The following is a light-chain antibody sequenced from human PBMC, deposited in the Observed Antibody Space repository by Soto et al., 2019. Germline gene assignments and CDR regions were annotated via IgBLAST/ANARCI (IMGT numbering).Light chain of an antibody. Sequence: QSVLTQPASVSASPGQSITISCTGTSSDVGGHNYVSWYQQHPGKAPKLMIYEVTNRPSGVSNRFSGSKSGNTASLTISGLQAEDEADYYCSSYPSSTTRVFGTGTKLTVL. CDR2: EVT. CDR1: SSDVGGHNY. CDR3: SSYPSSTTRV. V-gene: IGLV2-14*01. J-gene: IGLJ1*01.